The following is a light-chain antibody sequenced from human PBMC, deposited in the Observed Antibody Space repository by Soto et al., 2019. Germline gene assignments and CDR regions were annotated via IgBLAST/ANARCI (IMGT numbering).Light chain of an antibody. CDR1: QTISSY. V-gene: IGKV3-15*01. J-gene: IGKJ1*01. Sequence: MTQSLSSLSVSVGDTVTITCRASQTISSYLNWYQQKPGQAPRLLIYGASIRATGIPARFSGSGSGTEFTLTISSLQSEDFAVYYCQQYNNWPLWTFGQGGKV. CDR2: GAS. CDR3: QQYNNWPLWT.